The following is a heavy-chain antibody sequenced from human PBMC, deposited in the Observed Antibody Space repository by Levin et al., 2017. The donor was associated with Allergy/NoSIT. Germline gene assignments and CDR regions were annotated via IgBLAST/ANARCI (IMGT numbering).Heavy chain of an antibody. V-gene: IGHV4-34*01. J-gene: IGHJ6*03. CDR3: ARGRSGRRYYYYYMDV. Sequence: SETLSLTCAVYGGSFSGYYWSWIRQPPGKGLEWIGEINHSGSTNYNPSLKSRVTISVDTSKNQFSLKLSSVTAADTAVYYCARGRSGRRYYYYYMDVWGKGTTVTVSS. CDR2: INHSGST. D-gene: IGHD2-15*01. CDR1: GGSFSGYY.